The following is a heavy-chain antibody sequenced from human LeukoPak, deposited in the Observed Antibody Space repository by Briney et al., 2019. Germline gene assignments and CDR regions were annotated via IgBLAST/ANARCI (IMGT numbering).Heavy chain of an antibody. D-gene: IGHD2-15*01. CDR1: GFTLSDYY. Sequence: GGSLTLSCAPSGFTLSDYYMRWIRQAPGRGRVWVSYICSSSSYAKYADSVKGRFSINRDNAKNLHKLQMESLRADDTAVYYCARDGYSGGNSFDPWGQGTLVTVSS. V-gene: IGHV3-11*05. CDR2: ICSSSSYA. J-gene: IGHJ5*02. CDR3: ARDGYSGGNSFDP.